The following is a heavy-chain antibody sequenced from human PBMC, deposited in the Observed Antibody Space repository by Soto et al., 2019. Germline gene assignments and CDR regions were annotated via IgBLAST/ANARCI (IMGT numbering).Heavy chain of an antibody. J-gene: IGHJ6*01. CDR2: IYYSWST. D-gene: IGHD3-10*01. CDR1: GGSVSSGSYY. CDR3: ARLIWFGELLPNYYYYYGMDV. V-gene: IGHV4-61*01. Sequence: SETLSLTCTVSGGSVSSGSYYWSCIRHPPVKGLDCFGYIYYSWSTNYNPSLKSRVTISVDTSKNQFSLKLSSVTAADTAVYYCARLIWFGELLPNYYYYYGMDVWGQGTTVTVSS.